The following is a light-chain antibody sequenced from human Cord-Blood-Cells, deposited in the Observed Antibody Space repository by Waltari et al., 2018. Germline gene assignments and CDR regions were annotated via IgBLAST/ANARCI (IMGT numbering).Light chain of an antibody. V-gene: IGKV1-39*01. CDR2: AAS. CDR3: QQSYSTPLT. J-gene: IGKJ3*01. Sequence: DIQMTQSPSSLSASVGDRVTITCRASQSISSYLNWYQQKPGNAPQLLIYAASSLQSGVPSRFSGSGSGTDFTLTISSLQPEDFATYYCQQSYSTPLTFGPGTKVDIK. CDR1: QSISSY.